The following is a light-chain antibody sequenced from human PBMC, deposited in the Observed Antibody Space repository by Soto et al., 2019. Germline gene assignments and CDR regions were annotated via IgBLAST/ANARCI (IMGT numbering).Light chain of an antibody. Sequence: QSVLTQAASVSGSPGQSITISCTGTSSDVGGYNYVSWYQQHPGKAPKLMIYDVSDRPSGVSNRFSGSKSGNTASLTISGLQAEDEADYYCSSYTSSNTEVFGTGTKVTVL. V-gene: IGLV2-14*01. CDR3: SSYTSSNTEV. CDR1: SSDVGGYNY. J-gene: IGLJ1*01. CDR2: DVS.